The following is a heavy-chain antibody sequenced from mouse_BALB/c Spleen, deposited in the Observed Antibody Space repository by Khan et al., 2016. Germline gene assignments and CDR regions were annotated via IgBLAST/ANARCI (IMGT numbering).Heavy chain of an antibody. V-gene: IGHV5-2*01. CDR2: INSAGNDT. Sequence: EVELVESGGGLVQPGESLKLSCESNEYEFPSHDMSWVRKTPEKRLELVAAINSAGNDTYYPDTMERRFIISRDNTKKTLYLQINSLRSENTALYYCTRHYYGSSFWFAYWGQGTLVNVSA. CDR1: EYEFPSHD. CDR3: TRHYYGSSFWFAY. D-gene: IGHD1-1*01. J-gene: IGHJ3*01.